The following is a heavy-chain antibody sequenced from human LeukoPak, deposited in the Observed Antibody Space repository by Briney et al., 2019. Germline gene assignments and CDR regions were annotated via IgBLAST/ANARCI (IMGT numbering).Heavy chain of an antibody. V-gene: IGHV3-74*01. Sequence: GGSLRLSCAASGFTFSSYWMHWVRQAPGMGLVWVSRINTDGSITSYAVSVKGRFTISRDNAKNTLYLQMNSLRAEDTAVYYCARADSARHFDYWGQGTLVTVSS. CDR1: GFTFSSYW. CDR2: INTDGSIT. J-gene: IGHJ4*02. CDR3: ARADSARHFDY. D-gene: IGHD2-15*01.